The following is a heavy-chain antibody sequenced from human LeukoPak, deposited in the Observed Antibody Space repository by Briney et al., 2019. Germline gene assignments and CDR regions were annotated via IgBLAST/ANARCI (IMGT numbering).Heavy chain of an antibody. D-gene: IGHD1-1*01. V-gene: IGHV3-48*01. CDR1: GFTLSSYS. CDR2: LSRSTSTI. Sequence: AGGSLRLSCAPSGFTLSSYSTEWVRQAPGEGLEWVSHLSRSTSTIYYADSVKGRFTISRDNAKNSLYLQMNSLRAEDTAIYYCARMLLERPGIDPFDIWGRGTMVTVSS. J-gene: IGHJ3*02. CDR3: ARMLLERPGIDPFDI.